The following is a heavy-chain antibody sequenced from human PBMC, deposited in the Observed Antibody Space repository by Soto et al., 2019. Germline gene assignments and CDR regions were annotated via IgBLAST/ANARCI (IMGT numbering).Heavy chain of an antibody. V-gene: IGHV1-2*02. CDR2: INPNSGGT. D-gene: IGHD3-16*01. CDR3: ATEGDYY. CDR1: GYSFSVYN. J-gene: IGHJ4*02. Sequence: QVQLVQSGAEVKKPGASVKVSCKASGYSFSVYNIHWVRQAPGQGLEWMGWINPNSGGTNSAQKFQGRVTMTRDMSISTAYMELSRLRSDDTAVYYCATEGDYYWGQGTLVTVS.